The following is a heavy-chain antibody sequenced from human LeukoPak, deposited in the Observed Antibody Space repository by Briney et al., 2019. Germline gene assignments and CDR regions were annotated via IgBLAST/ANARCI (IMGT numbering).Heavy chain of an antibody. D-gene: IGHD3-10*01. J-gene: IGHJ5*02. CDR2: IYYSGST. CDR1: GGSISSSSYY. V-gene: IGHV4-39*01. CDR3: ARQDSGPGRNWFDP. Sequence: SETLSLTCTVSGGSISSSSYYWGWIRQPPGKGLEWIGSIYYSGSTYYNPSLKSRVTISVDTSKNQFSPKLSSVTAADTAVYYCARQDSGPGRNWFDPWGQGTLVTVSS.